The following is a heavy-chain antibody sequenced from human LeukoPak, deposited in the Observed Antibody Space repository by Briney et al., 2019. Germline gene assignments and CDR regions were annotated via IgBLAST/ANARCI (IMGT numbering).Heavy chain of an antibody. CDR2: IYPGDSDT. V-gene: IGHV5-51*01. Sequence: GESLKISCEGSGYSFAGYWIGWVRQMPGKGLEWMGIIYPGDSDTRYSPSFQGQVTISADKSIATAYLQWSSLKASDTAMYYCARRALSSSNYYYYMDVWGKGTTVTVSS. CDR1: GYSFAGYW. J-gene: IGHJ6*03. CDR3: ARRALSSSNYYYYMDV. D-gene: IGHD6-6*01.